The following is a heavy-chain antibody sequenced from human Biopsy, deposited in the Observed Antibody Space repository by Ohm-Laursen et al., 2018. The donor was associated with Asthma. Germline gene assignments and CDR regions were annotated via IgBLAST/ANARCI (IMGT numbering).Heavy chain of an antibody. V-gene: IGHV3-30*18. J-gene: IGHJ4*02. Sequence: SLRLSCSASGFMFRSVGMHWVRQAPGKGLEWVAVISYDGNHKFYEDSVKGRFTISRDNSKNTLYLQMNSLRTEDTAVYYCAKRRGYSGHDNDYWGQGTLVSVSS. D-gene: IGHD5-12*01. CDR2: ISYDGNHK. CDR3: AKRRGYSGHDNDY. CDR1: GFMFRSVG.